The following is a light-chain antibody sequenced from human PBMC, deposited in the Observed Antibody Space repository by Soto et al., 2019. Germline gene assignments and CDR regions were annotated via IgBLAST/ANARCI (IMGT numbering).Light chain of an antibody. Sequence: IQLTQSPSPLSASVGDTVTVTCRASQTISDWLAWYQQKPGKAPNLLIYRASTLQSGVPSRFSGSGSGTEFTLTISSLQPDDFATYYCQKYNSYSTYGQGTKVDIK. CDR2: RAS. J-gene: IGKJ1*01. V-gene: IGKV1-5*03. CDR3: QKYNSYST. CDR1: QTISDW.